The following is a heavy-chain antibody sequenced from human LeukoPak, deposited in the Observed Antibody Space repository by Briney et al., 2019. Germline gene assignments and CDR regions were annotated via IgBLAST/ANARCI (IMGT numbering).Heavy chain of an antibody. Sequence: GGSLRLSCAASGFTFSSYSMNWVRQAPGKGLESVSSISSSSSYIYYADSVKGRFTISRDNAKNSLYLQMNSLRAEDTAVYYCASRRTPYGGNSLDYWGLGTLVTVSS. CDR1: GFTFSSYS. CDR3: ASRRTPYGGNSLDY. CDR2: ISSSSSYI. V-gene: IGHV3-21*01. J-gene: IGHJ4*02. D-gene: IGHD4-23*01.